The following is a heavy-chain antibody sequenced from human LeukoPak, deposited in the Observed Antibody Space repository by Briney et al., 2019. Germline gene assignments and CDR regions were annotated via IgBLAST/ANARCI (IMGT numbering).Heavy chain of an antibody. CDR3: ATYFDGDAIDY. D-gene: IGHD2-21*02. J-gene: IGHJ4*02. V-gene: IGHV4-39*01. CDR1: GGSISGSSYF. CDR2: IYYSGNT. Sequence: PSETLSLTCAVSGGSISGSSYFWGWIRQPPGKGLEWIGSIYYSGNTYYNPSLKSRVTISVDTSKNQFSLKLSSVTAADTAVYYCATYFDGDAIDYWGQGTLVTVSS.